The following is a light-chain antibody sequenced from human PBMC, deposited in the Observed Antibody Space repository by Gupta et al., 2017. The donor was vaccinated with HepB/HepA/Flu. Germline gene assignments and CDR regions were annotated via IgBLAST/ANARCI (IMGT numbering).Light chain of an antibody. J-gene: IGLJ2*01. CDR3: SSYASSGTVV. CDR1: SSDIGNYNY. Sequence: QSALTQPASVSGSPGQSITISCPGTSSDIGNYNYVSWYQQHPGKAPKLIIHDVNNRPSGVSNRFSGSKSGNTASLTISGLQAEDEADYYCSSYASSGTVVFGGGTKLTVL. V-gene: IGLV2-14*03. CDR2: DVN.